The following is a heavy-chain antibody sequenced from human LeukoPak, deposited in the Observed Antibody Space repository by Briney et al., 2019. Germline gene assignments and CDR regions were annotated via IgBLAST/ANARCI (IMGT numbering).Heavy chain of an antibody. CDR3: ATPERGYSGYDFGS. Sequence: ASVTVSCKASGYTFTGYYMHWVRQAPGQGLEWMGWINPNSDSTNYAQKFQGRVTMTRDTSISTAYMELSRLRSDDTAMYHCATPERGYSGYDFGSWGQGNLVTVSS. V-gene: IGHV1-2*02. J-gene: IGHJ4*02. D-gene: IGHD5-12*01. CDR1: GYTFTGYY. CDR2: INPNSDST.